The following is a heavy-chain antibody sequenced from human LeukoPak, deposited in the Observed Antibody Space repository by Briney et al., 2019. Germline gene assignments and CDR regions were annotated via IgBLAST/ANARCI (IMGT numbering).Heavy chain of an antibody. CDR2: IIPIFGTA. J-gene: IGHJ4*02. D-gene: IGHD2-15*01. CDR1: GGTFSSYA. V-gene: IGHV1-69*13. Sequence: SVKVSCKASGGTFSSYAISWVRQAPGQGLEWMGGIIPIFGTANYAQKFQGRVTITADGSTSTAYMELSSLRSEDTAVYYCARSSGGSYGEIDYWGQGTLVTVSS. CDR3: ARSSGGSYGEIDY.